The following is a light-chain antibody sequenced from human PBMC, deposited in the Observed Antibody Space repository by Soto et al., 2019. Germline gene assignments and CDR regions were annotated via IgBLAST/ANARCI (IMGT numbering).Light chain of an antibody. CDR2: DVS. Sequence: QSVLTPPGSVSGSPGQSFTISCTGTISDVGGYNYVSWYQQHPGKATKLMIYDVSKRPSGVPDRFSGSKSGKQASLTISGLQAEHEADYYCCSYAGSYTLYVFGTGTKVTVL. CDR3: CSYAGSYTLYV. V-gene: IGLV2-11*01. CDR1: ISDVGGYNY. J-gene: IGLJ1*01.